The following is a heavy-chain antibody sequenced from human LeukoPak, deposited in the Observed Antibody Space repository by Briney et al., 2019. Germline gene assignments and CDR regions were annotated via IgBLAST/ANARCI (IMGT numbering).Heavy chain of an antibody. J-gene: IGHJ4*02. CDR2: IYTSGST. V-gene: IGHV4-4*07. Sequence: PSETLSLTCTVSGGSISSYYWSWIRQPAGKGLEWIGRIYTSGSTNYNPSLKSRVTMSVDTSKNQFSLKLSSVTAADTAVYYCARMFRITMGSYAGYGFDYWGQGTLVTVSS. CDR1: GGSISSYY. D-gene: IGHD3-10*01. CDR3: ARMFRITMGSYAGYGFDY.